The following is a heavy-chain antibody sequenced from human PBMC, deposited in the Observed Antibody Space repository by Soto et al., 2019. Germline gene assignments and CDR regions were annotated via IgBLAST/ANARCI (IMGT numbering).Heavy chain of an antibody. CDR3: ARAPSGGYPEFDY. J-gene: IGHJ4*02. D-gene: IGHD1-26*01. CDR2: ITYDGSNQ. Sequence: PGGSLRLSCAASGFIFSSYTMHWVRQAPGKGLEWVGVITYDGSNQYYADSVKGRFTISRDNSRNMLFLQMNSLRPDDTAVYYCARAPSGGYPEFDYWGQGTLVTVSS. V-gene: IGHV3-30-3*01. CDR1: GFIFSSYT.